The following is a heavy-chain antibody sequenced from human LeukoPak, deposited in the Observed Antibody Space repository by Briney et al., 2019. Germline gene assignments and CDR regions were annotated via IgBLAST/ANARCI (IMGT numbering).Heavy chain of an antibody. J-gene: IGHJ1*01. CDR1: GYTFTGYY. D-gene: IGHD3-22*01. CDR3: ARVWNYYDSSGYYPYFQH. V-gene: IGHV1-2*02. CDR2: INPNSGGT. Sequence: ASVKVSCKASGYTFTGYYMHWVRQAPGQGLEWMGWINPNSGGTNYAQKFQGRATMTRDTSISTAYMELSRLRSDDTAVYYCARVWNYYDSSGYYPYFQHWGQGTLVTVSS.